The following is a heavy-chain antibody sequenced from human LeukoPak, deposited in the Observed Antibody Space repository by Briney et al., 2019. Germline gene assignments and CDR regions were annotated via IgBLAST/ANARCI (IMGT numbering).Heavy chain of an antibody. Sequence: SETLSLTCAVYGGSFSGYYWSWIRQPPGKGLEWIGEINHSGSTNYNPSLKSRVTISVDTSKNQFSLKLSSVTAADTAVYYCARGRLWFVDIWGQGTMVTVSS. J-gene: IGHJ3*02. V-gene: IGHV4-34*01. CDR3: ARGRLWFVDI. D-gene: IGHD5-18*01. CDR2: INHSGST. CDR1: GGSFSGYY.